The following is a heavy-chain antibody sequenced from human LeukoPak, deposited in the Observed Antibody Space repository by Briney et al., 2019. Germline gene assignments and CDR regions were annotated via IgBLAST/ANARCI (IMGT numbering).Heavy chain of an antibody. CDR2: TYSRSKWYN. Sequence: SQTLSLTCVVSGDSVSNNNAAWNWIRQSPSGGLEWLGRTYSRSKWYNDYAVSVKSRITISPDTSKNQFSLRLNSVTPDDTAVYFCARDIIAVGGFDFWGQGTLVTVSS. CDR1: GDSVSNNNAA. D-gene: IGHD6-19*01. CDR3: ARDIIAVGGFDF. V-gene: IGHV6-1*01. J-gene: IGHJ4*02.